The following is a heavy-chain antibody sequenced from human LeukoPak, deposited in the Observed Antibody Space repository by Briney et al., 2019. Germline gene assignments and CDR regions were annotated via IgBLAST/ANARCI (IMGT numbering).Heavy chain of an antibody. J-gene: IGHJ4*02. CDR2: IKQDGSEK. CDR1: GFTFSSYW. Sequence: GGSLRLSCAASGFTFSSYWMSWVRQAPGKGLEWVANIKQDGSEKYYVDSVKGRFTISRDNAKNSLYLQMNSLRAEDTAVYYCARDRRYYDSSGYYKGFDYWGQGTLVTVSS. CDR3: ARDRRYYDSSGYYKGFDY. V-gene: IGHV3-7*01. D-gene: IGHD3-22*01.